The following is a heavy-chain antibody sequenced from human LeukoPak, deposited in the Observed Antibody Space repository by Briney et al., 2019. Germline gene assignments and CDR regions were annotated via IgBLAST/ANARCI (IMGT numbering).Heavy chain of an antibody. Sequence: GGSLRLSCAASGFTFSSYGMHWVRQAPEKVLEWVAFIRYDGSNKYYADSVKGRFTISRDHSKNTLYLQMNSLRAEETAVYYGAKGRGIWLGEPYDAFDIWGEGTMVTVYS. J-gene: IGHJ3*02. CDR3: AKGRGIWLGEPYDAFDI. CDR2: IRYDGSNK. D-gene: IGHD3-10*01. V-gene: IGHV3-30*02. CDR1: GFTFSSYG.